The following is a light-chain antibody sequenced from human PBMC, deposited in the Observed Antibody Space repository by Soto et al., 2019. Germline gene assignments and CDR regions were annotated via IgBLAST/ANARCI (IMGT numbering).Light chain of an antibody. J-gene: IGKJ1*01. Sequence: DIQMTQSPSTVSASEGDRVTITCRARQSISTWLAWYQQKPGKAPKLIINKASTLQSGVTSRFSGSGSGTDFILTSDSLQADDFETYYCQQYNRHWWTFGQGTKVEI. CDR2: KAS. CDR3: QQYNRHWWT. V-gene: IGKV1-5*03. CDR1: QSISTW.